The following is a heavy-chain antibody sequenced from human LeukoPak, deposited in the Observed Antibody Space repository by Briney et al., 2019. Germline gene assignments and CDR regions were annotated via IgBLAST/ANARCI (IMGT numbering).Heavy chain of an antibody. CDR2: IIPILGIA. CDR3: ARGREYSWKYFDY. Sequence: ASVKVSCKASGGTFSSYAISWVRQAPGQGLEWMGRIIPILGIANYAQKFQGRVTITADESTSTAYMELSSLRSEDTAVYYCARGREYSWKYFDYWGQGTLVTVSS. J-gene: IGHJ4*02. D-gene: IGHD1-1*01. V-gene: IGHV1-69*04. CDR1: GGTFSSYA.